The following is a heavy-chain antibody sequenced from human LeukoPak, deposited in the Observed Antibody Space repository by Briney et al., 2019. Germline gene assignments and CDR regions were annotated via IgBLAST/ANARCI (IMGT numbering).Heavy chain of an antibody. Sequence: PGGSLRLSCAASGFTFSSYGMHWVRQAPGKGLEWVAVIWYGGSNKYYADSVKGRFTISRDNSKNTPYLQMNSLRAEDMAVYYCAGSYSGERLDYWGQGTLVTVSS. V-gene: IGHV3-33*08. CDR2: IWYGGSNK. CDR1: GFTFSSYG. D-gene: IGHD1-26*01. CDR3: AGSYSGERLDY. J-gene: IGHJ4*02.